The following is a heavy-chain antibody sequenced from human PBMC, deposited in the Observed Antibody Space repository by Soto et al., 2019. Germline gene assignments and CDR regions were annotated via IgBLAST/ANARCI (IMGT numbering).Heavy chain of an antibody. V-gene: IGHV3-30-3*01. CDR2: VSYDGNYK. J-gene: IGHJ4*02. Sequence: QVQLVESGGGVVQPGRSLRLSCAASGSPFNSYAMHWVRQAPGKGLEWVAVVSYDGNYKTYADSVKGRFTISRDNSDNTLNLQMHSLRFEDTAVYYCARDSLWYFDYWGLGTVVTVSS. CDR1: GSPFNSYA. CDR3: ARDSLWYFDY. D-gene: IGHD2-21*01.